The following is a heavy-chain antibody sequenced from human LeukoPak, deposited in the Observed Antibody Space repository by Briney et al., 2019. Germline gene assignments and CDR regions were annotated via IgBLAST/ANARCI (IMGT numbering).Heavy chain of an antibody. J-gene: IGHJ1*01. CDR1: GGSLNTYF. CDR2: IYYSGST. V-gene: IGHV4-59*01. Sequence: KPSETLSLTCTVSGGSLNTYFWSWIRQPPGKGLEWIGYIYYSGSTNYNPSLKSRVTISVDTSKNQFSLKLSSVTAADTAVYYCARGVTGGWYGDFQHWGQGTLVTVSS. CDR3: ARGVTGGWYGDFQH. D-gene: IGHD6-19*01.